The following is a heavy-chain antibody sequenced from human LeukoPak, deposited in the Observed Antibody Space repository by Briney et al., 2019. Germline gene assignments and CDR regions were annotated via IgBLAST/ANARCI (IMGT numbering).Heavy chain of an antibody. V-gene: IGHV4-31*03. CDR3: AREGGIAENWFDP. Sequence: SETLSLTCTVSGGSISSGGYYWSWIRQHPGKGLEWIGYIYYSGSTYYNPSLKSRVTISVDTSKNQFSLKLSPVTAADTAVYYCAREGGIAENWFDPWGQGTLVTVSS. D-gene: IGHD6-13*01. CDR2: IYYSGST. J-gene: IGHJ5*02. CDR1: GGSISSGGYY.